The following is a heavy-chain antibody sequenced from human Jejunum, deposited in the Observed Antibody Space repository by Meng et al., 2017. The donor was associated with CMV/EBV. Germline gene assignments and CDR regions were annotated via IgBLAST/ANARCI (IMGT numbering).Heavy chain of an antibody. CDR2: INPSGGTT. V-gene: IGHV1-46*01. D-gene: IGHD3-10*01. J-gene: IGHJ5*01. CDR1: GYTLTSYY. Sequence: GYTLTSYYIHWVRQAPGQGLEWMGLINPSGGTTNLAQKFQDRVTMTRDTSTNTVYMELKSLKSEDTAVYYCARDLIVATGTGIDSWGQGTPVTVSS. CDR3: ARDLIVATGTGIDS.